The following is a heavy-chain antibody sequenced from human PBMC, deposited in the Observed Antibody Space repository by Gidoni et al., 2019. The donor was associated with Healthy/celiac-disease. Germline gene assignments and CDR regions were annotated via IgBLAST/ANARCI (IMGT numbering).Heavy chain of an antibody. J-gene: IGHJ4*02. V-gene: IGHV4-4*02. D-gene: IGHD3-22*01. CDR2: IYHSGST. Sequence: QVQLQASGPGLVKPSGTLSLTCAVSGGSISSSNWWSWVRQPPGKGLEWIGEIYHSGSTNYNPSLKSRVTISVDKSKNQFSLKLSSVTAADTAVYYCARVYDSSGYYPELPYYFDYWGQGTLVTVSS. CDR3: ARVYDSSGYYPELPYYFDY. CDR1: GGSISSSNW.